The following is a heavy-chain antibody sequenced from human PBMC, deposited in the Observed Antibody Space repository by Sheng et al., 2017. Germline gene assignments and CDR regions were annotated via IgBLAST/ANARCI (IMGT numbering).Heavy chain of an antibody. CDR2: IYHSGST. V-gene: IGHV4-38-2*01. Sequence: QVQLQESGPGLVKPSETLSLTCAVSGYSISSGYYWGWIRQPPGKGLEWIGSIYHSGSTYYNPSLKSRVTISVDTSKNQFSLKLSSVTAADTAVYYCARITIFGVVLFGYFDYWGQGTLVTVSS. J-gene: IGHJ4*02. CDR1: GYSISSGYY. D-gene: IGHD3-3*01. CDR3: ARITIFGVVLFGYFDY.